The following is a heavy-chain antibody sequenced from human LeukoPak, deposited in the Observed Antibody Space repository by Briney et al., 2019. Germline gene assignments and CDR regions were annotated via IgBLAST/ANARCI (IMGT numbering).Heavy chain of an antibody. Sequence: GGSLRLSCAASGFTFSSFAMSWVRQAPGKGLEWVSTISGSGAGTYYADSVKGRFTISRDNSKNTLYLQMSSLRPEDTAVYYCASGGYTSSWYVVDYWGQGTLVTVSS. CDR3: ASGGYTSSWYVVDY. CDR2: ISGSGAGT. CDR1: GFTFSSFA. D-gene: IGHD6-13*01. V-gene: IGHV3-23*01. J-gene: IGHJ4*02.